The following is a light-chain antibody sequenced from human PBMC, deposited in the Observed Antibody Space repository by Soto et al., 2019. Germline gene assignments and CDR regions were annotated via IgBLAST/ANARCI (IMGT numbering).Light chain of an antibody. CDR3: AAWDDSLNGYV. V-gene: IGLV1-44*01. CDR1: RSNIGSNT. J-gene: IGLJ1*01. Sequence: QPPSASGDPGQTVTHSCSGSRSNIGSNTVNWYQQLPGTAPKLLIYSNNQRPSGVPDRFSGSKSGTSASLAISGLQSEDEADYYCAAWDDSLNGYVFGTGTKVTVL. CDR2: SNN.